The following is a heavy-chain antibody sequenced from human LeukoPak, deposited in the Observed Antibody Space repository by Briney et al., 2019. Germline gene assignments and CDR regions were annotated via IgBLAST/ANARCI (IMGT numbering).Heavy chain of an antibody. CDR2: IWYDGSKK. Sequence: GRSLRLSCAASGFTFSIYAMHWVRQAPGKGLEWVAVIWYDGSKKSYADSVKGRFTISRDDSKNTLYLQMNSLRAEDTAVYYCAREASGYYRDFWGQGTLVTVSS. CDR3: AREASGYYRDF. V-gene: IGHV3-33*08. D-gene: IGHD3-3*01. CDR1: GFTFSIYA. J-gene: IGHJ4*02.